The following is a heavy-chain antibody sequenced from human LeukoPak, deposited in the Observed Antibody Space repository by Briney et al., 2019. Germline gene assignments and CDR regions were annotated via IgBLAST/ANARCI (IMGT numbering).Heavy chain of an antibody. J-gene: IGHJ3*02. CDR1: GFTFSDYY. V-gene: IGHV3-20*04. CDR3: ARGYCSSTSCYGAFDI. CDR2: INWNGGST. D-gene: IGHD2-2*01. Sequence: PGGSLRLSCAASGFTFSDYYMSWVRQAPGKGLEWVSGINWNGGSTGYADSVKGRFTISRDNAKNSLYLQMNSLRAEDTALYYCARGYCSSTSCYGAFDIWGQGTMVTVSS.